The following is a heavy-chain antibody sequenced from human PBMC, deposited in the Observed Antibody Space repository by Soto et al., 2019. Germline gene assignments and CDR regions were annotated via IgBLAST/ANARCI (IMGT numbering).Heavy chain of an antibody. J-gene: IGHJ6*03. V-gene: IGHV1-3*01. CDR2: INAGNGNT. CDR3: ARDSGYVLYYMDV. D-gene: IGHD5-12*01. Sequence: KASGYTFTRYAMHWVRQAPGQRLEWMGWINAGNGNTKYSQKFQGRVTITRNTSASTAYMELSSLRSEDTAVYYCARDSGYVLYYMDVWGKGTTVTVSS. CDR1: GYTFTRYA.